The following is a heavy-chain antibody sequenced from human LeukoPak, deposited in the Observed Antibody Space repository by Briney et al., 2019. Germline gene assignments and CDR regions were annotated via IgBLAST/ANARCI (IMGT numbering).Heavy chain of an antibody. Sequence: GGSLRLSCAASGFTFSSYGMHWVRQAPGKGLEWVAVISYDGSNKYYADSVKGRFTISRDNSKNTLYLQMNSLRAEDTAVYYCAKDTIVVVVAAPDYWGQGTLVTVSS. V-gene: IGHV3-30*18. D-gene: IGHD2-15*01. CDR2: ISYDGSNK. CDR1: GFTFSSYG. J-gene: IGHJ4*02. CDR3: AKDTIVVVVAAPDY.